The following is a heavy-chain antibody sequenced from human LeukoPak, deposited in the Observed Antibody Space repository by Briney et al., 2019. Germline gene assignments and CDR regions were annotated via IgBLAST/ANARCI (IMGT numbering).Heavy chain of an antibody. CDR2: IYGDDET. CDR3: ARGQGDGYNHYYYYGMDV. V-gene: IGHV3-53*01. D-gene: IGHD5-24*01. J-gene: IGHJ6*02. Sequence: GGSLRLSCAASGFTITTNYMNWVRQAPGKGLEWVSVIYGDDETNYADSVKGRFTISRDNSKNTLYLQMNSLRAGDTAVYYCARGQGDGYNHYYYYGMDVWGQGTTVTVSS. CDR1: GFTITTNY.